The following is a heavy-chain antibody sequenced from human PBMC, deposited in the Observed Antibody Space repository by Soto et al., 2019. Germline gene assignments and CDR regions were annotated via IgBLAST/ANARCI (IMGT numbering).Heavy chain of an antibody. Sequence: EVQLVESGGGLVKPGGSLRLSCAASGFTFSSYSMNWVRQAPGKGLEWVSSISSSSSYIYYADSVKGRFTMSRDNAKYSLYLQRNSLIAEDTAVYYCARDTYYYGSGSYSPWGQGTLVTVSS. CDR1: GFTFSSYS. V-gene: IGHV3-21*01. J-gene: IGHJ5*02. D-gene: IGHD3-10*01. CDR3: ARDTYYYGSGSYSP. CDR2: ISSSSSYI.